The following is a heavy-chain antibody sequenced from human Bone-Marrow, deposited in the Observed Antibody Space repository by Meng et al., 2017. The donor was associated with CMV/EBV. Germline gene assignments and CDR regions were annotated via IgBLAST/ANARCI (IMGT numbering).Heavy chain of an antibody. Sequence: GGSLRLSCVASGCTFRSYAMSWVRQAPGKGLEWVSVIYSTGSSTYYADSVEGRFTITRDSSKYTLYLQMNSLRAEDTAVYYCSRWTVGERGEHGFDYWGQGTLVTVSS. CDR1: GCTFRSYA. CDR2: IYSTGSST. D-gene: IGHD1-26*01. CDR3: SRWTVGERGEHGFDY. V-gene: IGHV3-23*03. J-gene: IGHJ4*01.